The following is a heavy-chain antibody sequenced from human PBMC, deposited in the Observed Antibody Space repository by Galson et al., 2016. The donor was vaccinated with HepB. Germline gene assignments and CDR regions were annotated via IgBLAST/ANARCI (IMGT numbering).Heavy chain of an antibody. CDR2: IDTDSSK. D-gene: IGHD2/OR15-2a*01. V-gene: IGHV3-23*05. J-gene: IGHJ6*03. Sequence: SLRLSCAASGFTFSDYAMNWVRQTPGKGLEWVSGIDTDSSKYYAESVKGRFTISGDKAKNTVFLQMDSLRVEDTAVYYCGRNFFDATTFKYYYTDVWGKGTTVTVSS. CDR1: GFTFSDYA. CDR3: GRNFFDATTFKYYYTDV.